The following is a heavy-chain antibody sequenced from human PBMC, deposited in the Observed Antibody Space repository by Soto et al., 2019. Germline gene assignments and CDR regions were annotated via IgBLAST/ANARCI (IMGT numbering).Heavy chain of an antibody. V-gene: IGHV3-23*01. CDR1: GFTFSSYA. D-gene: IGHD3-3*01. CDR2: ISGSGCST. Sequence: GGSLRLSCAASGFTFSSYAMSWVRQAPGKGLEWVSAISGSGCSTYYADSVKGRFTISRDNSKNTLYLQMNSLRAEDTAVSYCANAVLIDDFCSGYYAQPLDYWGQGTLVTVSS. J-gene: IGHJ4*02. CDR3: ANAVLIDDFCSGYYAQPLDY.